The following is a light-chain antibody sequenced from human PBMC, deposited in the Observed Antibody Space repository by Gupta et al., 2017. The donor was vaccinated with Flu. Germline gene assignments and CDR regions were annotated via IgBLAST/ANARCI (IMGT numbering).Light chain of an antibody. J-gene: IGKJ1*01. CDR1: QNINAF. CDR2: ATS. CDR3: QQTDSTPRT. V-gene: IGKV1-39*01. Sequence: DIQMTQSPSSLSASVGDRVTITCRASQNINAFLNWFQQKPGKAPELLIYATSSLQSGVPSRFSGSGSGTDFTLTITRLQPEDFATYYCQQTDSTPRTFGQGTRVEIK.